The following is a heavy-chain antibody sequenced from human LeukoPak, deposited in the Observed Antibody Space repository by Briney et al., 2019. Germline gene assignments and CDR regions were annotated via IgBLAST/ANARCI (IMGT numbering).Heavy chain of an antibody. CDR2: ISSSGSDI. CDR3: ARRAGAYSHPYDY. V-gene: IGHV3-11*01. D-gene: IGHD4/OR15-4a*01. CDR1: GFTFSNAW. J-gene: IGHJ4*02. Sequence: GGSLRLSCAASGFTFSNAWMGWVRQAPGKGLEWVSYISSSGSDIYYADSVKGRFTISRDNSKNTLYLQMNSLRAEDTAVYYCARRAGAYSHPYDYWGQGTLVTVSS.